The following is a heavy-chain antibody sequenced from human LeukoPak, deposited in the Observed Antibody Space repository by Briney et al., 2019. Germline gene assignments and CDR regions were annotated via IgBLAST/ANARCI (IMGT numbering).Heavy chain of an antibody. V-gene: IGHV3-30*02. J-gene: IGHJ4*02. CDR2: IRCDGSNK. CDR3: ASNTIVATIRDY. CDR1: GFTFSNYG. D-gene: IGHD5-12*01. Sequence: PGGSLRLSCAASGFTFSNYGMHWVRQAPGKGLEWVTFIRCDGSNKYYADSVKGRFTISRDNSRSTLYLQMNSLRTDDTAVYYCASNTIVATIRDYWGQGTLVTVSS.